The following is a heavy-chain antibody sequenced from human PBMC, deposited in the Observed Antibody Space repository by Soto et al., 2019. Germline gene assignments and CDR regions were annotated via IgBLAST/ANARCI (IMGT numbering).Heavy chain of an antibody. D-gene: IGHD3-16*01. CDR1: GASLSGSY. J-gene: IGHJ4*02. V-gene: IGHV4-34*01. Sequence: PSETLSLTCVVYGASLSGSYWSWIRQPPGKGLEWIGEIHHSGSTVYNPSLESRVTFSLDTSENQFSLKLTSVTAADTAVYYCARHGGYYFDYSGEETLVTVSS. CDR3: ARHGGYYFDY. CDR2: IHHSGST.